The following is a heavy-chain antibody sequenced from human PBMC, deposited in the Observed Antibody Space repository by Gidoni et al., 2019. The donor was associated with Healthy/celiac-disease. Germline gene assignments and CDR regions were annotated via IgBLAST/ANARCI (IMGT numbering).Heavy chain of an antibody. D-gene: IGHD2-15*01. J-gene: IGHJ5*02. Sequence: QVQLVQSGAEVKKPGSSVTVSCKASGRTFSRSAISWVRQAPGQGLEWMGGIIPIFGTANYAQKFQGRVTITADESTSTAYMELSSLRSEDTAVYYCARVLAAATRGNNWFDPWGQGTLVTVSS. CDR3: ARVLAAATRGNNWFDP. V-gene: IGHV1-69*01. CDR2: IIPIFGTA. CDR1: GRTFSRSA.